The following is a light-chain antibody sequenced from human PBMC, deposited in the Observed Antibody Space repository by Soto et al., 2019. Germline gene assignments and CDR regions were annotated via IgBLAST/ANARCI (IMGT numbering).Light chain of an antibody. CDR2: GAS. CDR3: QQYGRPHT. Sequence: EIVVTRSPGTLSLSPEESATLSCRASQSVRSSYLAWYQQNTGQAPRLLIYGASSRATGIPERFSGSGAGAYFNLTISRTEPADFGVYYCQQYGRPHTFGQGTRL. J-gene: IGKJ5*01. V-gene: IGKV3-20*01. CDR1: QSVRSSY.